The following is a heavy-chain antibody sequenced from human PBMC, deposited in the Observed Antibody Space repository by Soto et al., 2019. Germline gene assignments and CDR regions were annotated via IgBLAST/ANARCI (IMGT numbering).Heavy chain of an antibody. J-gene: IGHJ4*02. CDR3: ARHVGDVVMVRD. D-gene: IGHD2-21*01. CDR1: GGSLGDVY. Sequence: QVQLQESGRGLVKPSETLSLSCTVSGGSLGDVYWTWIRQPPGKEMEWIGYISTTGVTNYRPSLKRRVTMSTETSKNQFSLNLSSMTAADTAIYCGARHVGDVVMVRDGGQGIQVTVSP. V-gene: IGHV4-59*08. CDR2: ISTTGVT.